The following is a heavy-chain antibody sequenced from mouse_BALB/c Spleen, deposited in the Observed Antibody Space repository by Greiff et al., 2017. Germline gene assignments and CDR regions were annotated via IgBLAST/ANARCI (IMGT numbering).Heavy chain of an antibody. CDR2: ISYSGST. CDR1: GYSITSDYA. D-gene: IGHD1-1*01. J-gene: IGHJ1*01. Sequence: VQLKESGPGLVKPSQSLSLTCTVTGYSITSDYAWNWIRQFPGNKLEWMGYISYSGSTSYNPSLKSRISITRDTSKNQFFLQLNSVTTEDTATYYCARSGTAVEGYFDVWGAGTTVTVSS. V-gene: IGHV3-2*02. CDR3: ARSGTAVEGYFDV.